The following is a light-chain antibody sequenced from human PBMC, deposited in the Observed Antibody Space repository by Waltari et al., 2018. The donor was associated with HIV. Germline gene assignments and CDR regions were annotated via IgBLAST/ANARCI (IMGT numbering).Light chain of an antibody. J-gene: IGKJ2*01. CDR3: MQVVKTPPT. V-gene: IGKV2-28*01. CDR1: ESLLYTNRYNY. Sequence: DIVMTQSPLSLPVSPGEPASISCVSAESLLYTNRYNYLDWYVQRPGRSPQLLVYLASNRASGVPDRFRGTGSGTNFTLTISRVKTEDVGVYFCMQVVKTPPTFGQGTTLEIK. CDR2: LAS.